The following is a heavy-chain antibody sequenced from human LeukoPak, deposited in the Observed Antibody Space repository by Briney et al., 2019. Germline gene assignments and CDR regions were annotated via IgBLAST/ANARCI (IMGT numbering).Heavy chain of an antibody. CDR1: GYTFTSYG. D-gene: IGHD6-19*01. V-gene: IGHV1-18*01. J-gene: IGHJ4*02. CDR3: ARDRIAVAGTPAGY. Sequence: GASLKVSCKASGYTFTSYGISWVRHAPGQGLEWMGWISAYNGNTNYAQKLQGRVTMTTDTSTSTAYMELRSLRSDDTAVYYCARDRIAVAGTPAGYWGQGTLVTVSS. CDR2: ISAYNGNT.